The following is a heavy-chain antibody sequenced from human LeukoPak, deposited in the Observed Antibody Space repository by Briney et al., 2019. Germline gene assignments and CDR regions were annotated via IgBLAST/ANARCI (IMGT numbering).Heavy chain of an antibody. Sequence: GGSLRLSCAASGFTFSSYAMHWVRQAPGKGLEWVAVISYDGSNKYYADSVKGRFTISRDNSKNTLYLQMNSLRAEDTAVYYCARRRYYDSSGYLDFYSRYAFDIWGQGTMVTVSS. CDR1: GFTFSSYA. CDR2: ISYDGSNK. V-gene: IGHV3-30*04. J-gene: IGHJ3*02. D-gene: IGHD3-22*01. CDR3: ARRRYYDSSGYLDFYSRYAFDI.